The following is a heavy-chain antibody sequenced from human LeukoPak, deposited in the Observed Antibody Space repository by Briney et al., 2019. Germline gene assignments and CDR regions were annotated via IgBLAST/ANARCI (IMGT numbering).Heavy chain of an antibody. CDR1: GYTFTSYG. D-gene: IGHD4-23*01. V-gene: IGHV1-18*01. CDR3: ARVEGLTTVVTPRGMDV. CDR2: ISAYNGNT. Sequence: GASVKVSCKASGYTFTSYGISWGRQAPGQGPEWMGWISAYNGNTNYAQKLQGRVTMTTDTSTRTAYMELRSLRSDDTAVYFCARVEGLTTVVTPRGMDVWAKGPRSPSP. J-gene: IGHJ6*02.